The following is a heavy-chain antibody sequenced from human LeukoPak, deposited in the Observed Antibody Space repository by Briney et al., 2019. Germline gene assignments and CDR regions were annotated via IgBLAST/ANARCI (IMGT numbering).Heavy chain of an antibody. Sequence: ASVKVSCKASGYTFTSYYMHWVRQAPGQGLEWMGIINPSGGSTSYAQKFQGRVTMTRDTSTSTVYMELSSLRSEDTAVYYCARFFRDGNSWSKHAFDIWGQGTMVTVSS. J-gene: IGHJ3*02. CDR2: INPSGGST. D-gene: IGHD6-13*01. CDR1: GYTFTSYY. CDR3: ARFFRDGNSWSKHAFDI. V-gene: IGHV1-46*01.